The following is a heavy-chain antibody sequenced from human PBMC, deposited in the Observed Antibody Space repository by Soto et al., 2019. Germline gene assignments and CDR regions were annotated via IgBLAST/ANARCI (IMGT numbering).Heavy chain of an antibody. CDR3: TREAGWQRMVPYD. D-gene: IGHD6-25*01. CDR1: GYTFTSYG. CDR2: ISAFNGDT. Sequence: QVQLVQSGSEVKKPGASVNVSCKAFGYTFTSYGFSWVRQVPGQGLEWLGWISAFNGDTQYAQTMKGRLTVNTDTATTTVHMELRSLTPDDTAVYYCTREAGWQRMVPYDWGQGTLVSVS. V-gene: IGHV1-18*04. J-gene: IGHJ4*02.